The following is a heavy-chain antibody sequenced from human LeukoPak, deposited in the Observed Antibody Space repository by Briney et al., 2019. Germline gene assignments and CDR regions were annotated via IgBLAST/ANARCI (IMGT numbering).Heavy chain of an antibody. CDR1: GGTFSSYA. CDR3: AIEVAATQGSYYYYYGMDV. J-gene: IGHJ6*02. Sequence: SVTVSCKASGGTFSSYAISWVRQAPGKGLEWMGGIIPIFGIEKYAQKFQGRVTITADEYTSTAYMELSSLRSEDTAVYYCAIEVAATQGSYYYYYGMDVWGQGTTVTVSS. D-gene: IGHD6-19*01. V-gene: IGHV1-69*13. CDR2: IIPIFGIE.